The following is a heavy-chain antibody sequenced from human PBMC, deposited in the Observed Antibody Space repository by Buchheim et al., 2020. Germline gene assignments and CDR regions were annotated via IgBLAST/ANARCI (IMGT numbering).Heavy chain of an antibody. V-gene: IGHV3-7*01. CDR2: IKEDGSVK. Sequence: EVQVVESGGDLVQPGGSLTLSCAASGFSFTDYWMTWVRQAPGKGLEWVANIKEDGSVKYYVDSVKARFSISRDNAKNSVYLQMNSLRAEDTAVYYCARRWGRDAFDIWGQGT. CDR3: ARRWGRDAFDI. D-gene: IGHD7-27*01. J-gene: IGHJ3*02. CDR1: GFSFTDYW.